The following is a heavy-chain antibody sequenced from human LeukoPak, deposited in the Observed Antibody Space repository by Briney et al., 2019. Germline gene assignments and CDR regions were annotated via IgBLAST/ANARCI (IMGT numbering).Heavy chain of an antibody. V-gene: IGHV4-61*02. D-gene: IGHD6-13*01. Sequence: SQTLSLTCTVSGGSISSGDYYWSWIRQPAGKGLEWIGRIYTSGGTNYNSSLKSRVTMSVDTSKNQLSLKLGSVTAADTAVYYCSREIRSSWPFDYWGQGILVTVSS. CDR2: IYTSGGT. CDR1: GGSISSGDYY. CDR3: SREIRSSWPFDY. J-gene: IGHJ4*02.